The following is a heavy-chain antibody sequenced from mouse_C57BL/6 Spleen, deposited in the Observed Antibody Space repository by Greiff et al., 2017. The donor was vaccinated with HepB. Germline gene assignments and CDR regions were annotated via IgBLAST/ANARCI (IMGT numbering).Heavy chain of an antibody. CDR3: ARDLTGRRDY. CDR1: GYTFTSYW. D-gene: IGHD4-1*01. Sequence: VKLQQPGAELVRPGTSVKLSCKASGYTFTSYWMHWVKQRPGQGLEWIGVIDPSDSYTNYNQKFKGKATLTVDTSSSTAYMQLSSLTSEDSAVYYCARDLTGRRDYWGQGTTLTVSS. CDR2: IDPSDSYT. V-gene: IGHV1-59*01. J-gene: IGHJ2*01.